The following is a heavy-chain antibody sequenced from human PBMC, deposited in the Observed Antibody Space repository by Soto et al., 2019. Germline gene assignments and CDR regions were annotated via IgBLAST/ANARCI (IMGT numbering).Heavy chain of an antibody. J-gene: IGHJ6*02. CDR1: GYSFTSYW. CDR3: ARQIAGYYDSSGYSPSVGMDV. V-gene: IGHV5-51*01. CDR2: IYPGDSDT. Sequence: PGQSLKISCKGSGYSFTSYWIGWVRHLPGKGLEWMGIIYPGDSDTRYSPSFQGQVTISADKSISTAYLQWSSLKASDTAMYYCARQIAGYYDSSGYSPSVGMDVWRQGTTVTVSS. D-gene: IGHD3-22*01.